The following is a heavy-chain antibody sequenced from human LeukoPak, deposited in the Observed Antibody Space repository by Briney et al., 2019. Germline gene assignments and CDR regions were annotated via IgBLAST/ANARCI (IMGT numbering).Heavy chain of an antibody. Sequence: GASVKVSCKASGYTFTSNDINWVRQATGQGLEWMGWMNPNSGNTGYAQKFQGRVTMTRNTSISTAYMELSSLRSEDTAVYYCARADNGYSYGPVLYYGMDVWGQGTTVTVSS. CDR1: GYTFTSND. D-gene: IGHD5-18*01. J-gene: IGHJ6*02. CDR3: ARADNGYSYGPVLYYGMDV. V-gene: IGHV1-8*01. CDR2: MNPNSGNT.